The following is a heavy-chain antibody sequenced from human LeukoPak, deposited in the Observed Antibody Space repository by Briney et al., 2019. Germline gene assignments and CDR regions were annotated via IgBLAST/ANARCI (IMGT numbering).Heavy chain of an antibody. D-gene: IGHD3-9*01. Sequence: GESLKISCAASGFTFSSYAMSWVRQAPGKGLEWVSAISGSGGSTYYADSVKGRFTISRDNSKNTLYLQMNSLRAEDTAVYYCAKDKKPHYDILTGYYDNYYYMDVWGKGTTVTVSS. CDR2: ISGSGGST. V-gene: IGHV3-23*01. CDR1: GFTFSSYA. CDR3: AKDKKPHYDILTGYYDNYYYMDV. J-gene: IGHJ6*03.